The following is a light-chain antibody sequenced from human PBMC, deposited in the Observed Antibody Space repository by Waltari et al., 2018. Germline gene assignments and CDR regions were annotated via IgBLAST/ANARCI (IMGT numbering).Light chain of an antibody. CDR1: NSNSGSRS. J-gene: IGLJ3*02. Sequence: QSILTQSPSASGTPGQRVTISCSGSNSNSGSRSVSWYQQHPVMAPKLVMYGNNQRPSGVPDLFSGSKSGTSASLAISGLQSEDEADYYCATWDDRLNWVFGGGTKLTVL. CDR2: GNN. V-gene: IGLV1-44*01. CDR3: ATWDDRLNWV.